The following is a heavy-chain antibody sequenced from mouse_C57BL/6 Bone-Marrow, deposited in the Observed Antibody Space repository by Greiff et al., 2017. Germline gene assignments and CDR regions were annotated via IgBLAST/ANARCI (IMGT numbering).Heavy chain of an antibody. CDR2: IHPNSGST. CDR1: GYTFTSYW. D-gene: IGHD1-1*01. CDR3: ARSTTVVATDY. J-gene: IGHJ2*01. Sequence: VQLQQPGAELVKPGASVKLSCKASGYTFTSYWMHWVMQRPGQGLEWIGMIHPNSGSTNYKEKFKSKATLTVDKSSSTAYMQLSSLTSEDSAVYYCARSTTVVATDYWGQGTTLTVSS. V-gene: IGHV1-64*01.